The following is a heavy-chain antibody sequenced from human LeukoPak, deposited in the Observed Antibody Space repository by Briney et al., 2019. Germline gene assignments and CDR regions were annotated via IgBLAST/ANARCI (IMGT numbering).Heavy chain of an antibody. CDR2: IHSDGSST. J-gene: IGHJ4*02. V-gene: IGHV3-74*01. CDR3: ARSGWPYYFDY. Sequence: GGSLRLSCAASGFTFTSYWMHWVRQAPGKGLVWVSRIHSDGSSTSYADSVRGRFTISRDDAKSTLYLQMNSLRAEDTAVYYCARSGWPYYFDYWGQGTLVTVSS. D-gene: IGHD3-22*01. CDR1: GFTFTSYW.